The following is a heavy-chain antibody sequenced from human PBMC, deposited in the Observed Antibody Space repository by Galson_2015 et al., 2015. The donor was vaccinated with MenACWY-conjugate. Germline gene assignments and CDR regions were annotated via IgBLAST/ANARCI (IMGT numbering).Heavy chain of an antibody. D-gene: IGHD6-19*01. CDR2: IGIAGDT. V-gene: IGHV3-13*01. Sequence: SLRLSCAASGFTFTNYDMHWVRQPTGKGLEWVSVIGIAGDTYYLDPVKGRFAISREDGKNSLYLQMNSLRVEDTAVYYCVGRVSGRFHGFDYWGQGTLVTVSS. CDR1: GFTFTNYD. J-gene: IGHJ4*02. CDR3: VGRVSGRFHGFDY.